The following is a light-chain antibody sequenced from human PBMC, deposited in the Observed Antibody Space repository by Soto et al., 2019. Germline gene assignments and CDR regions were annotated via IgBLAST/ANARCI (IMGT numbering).Light chain of an antibody. V-gene: IGKV1-13*02. CDR1: QGIGSA. J-gene: IGKJ4*01. CDR3: QQFNSFPLT. Sequence: AVQLTQSPSSLSASVGDRVTISCLASQGIGSALAWYQQNPGKAPKVLIYDASSLESGVPSRFSGSGSGTDFTLTISSLQPEDFASYYCQQFNSFPLTFGGGTKVDIK. CDR2: DAS.